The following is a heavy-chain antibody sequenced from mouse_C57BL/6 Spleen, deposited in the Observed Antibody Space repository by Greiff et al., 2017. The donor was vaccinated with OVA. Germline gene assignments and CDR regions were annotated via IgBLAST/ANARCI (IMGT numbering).Heavy chain of an antibody. Sequence: QVQLQQPGAELVMPGASVKLSCKASGYTFTSYWMHWVKQRPGQGLEWIGEIDPSDSYTNYTQKFKGKSTLTVDKSSSTAYMQLSSLTSEDSAVYYCARNGMDYWGQGTSVTFSS. J-gene: IGHJ4*01. CDR3: ARNGMDY. V-gene: IGHV1-69*01. CDR2: IDPSDSYT. CDR1: GYTFTSYW.